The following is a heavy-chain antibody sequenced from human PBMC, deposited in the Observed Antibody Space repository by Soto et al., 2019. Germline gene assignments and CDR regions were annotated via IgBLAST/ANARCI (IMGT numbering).Heavy chain of an antibody. CDR2: ISVGSSVT. CDR3: AKVLSKNYYYPFDF. J-gene: IGHJ4*02. V-gene: IGHV3-23*01. D-gene: IGHD3-10*01. Sequence: PGGSLRLSCTASGFTFSDYAMAWVRQAPGKGLEWVSTISVGSSVTYYGDSVKGRFTISXXXAXXXXXLXLNXXSAXDTATYYCAKVLSKNYYYPFDFWGQGTQVTVSS. CDR1: GFTFSDYA.